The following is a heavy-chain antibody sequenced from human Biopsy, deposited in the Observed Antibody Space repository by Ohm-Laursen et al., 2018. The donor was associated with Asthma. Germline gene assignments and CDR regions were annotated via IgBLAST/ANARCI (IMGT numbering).Heavy chain of an antibody. CDR3: AVYSSGGFDY. Sequence: SETLSLTCTVSGDSIRRDYWSWIRQPPGRGLEWVGYIYYSGSTNYNPSLKSRIIISVDASKNQFSLKLNSVTAADTAIYYCAVYSSGGFDYWGQGSLVTVSS. V-gene: IGHV4-59*03. D-gene: IGHD6-6*01. CDR2: IYYSGST. CDR1: GDSIRRDY. J-gene: IGHJ4*02.